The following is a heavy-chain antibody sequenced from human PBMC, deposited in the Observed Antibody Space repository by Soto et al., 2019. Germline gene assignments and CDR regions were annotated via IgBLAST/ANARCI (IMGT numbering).Heavy chain of an antibody. CDR2: ISPHSGGP. CDR3: AIEEQTGANYYLDY. D-gene: IGHD7-27*01. Sequence: QVRLVQSGAEVKKPGASVKVSCKASGYTFTGYYIHWVRQAPGQGLEWMGSISPHSGGPNYAQRFQGRVTMTRDTSMTTVYMEMSGLTSDDTAVYYCAIEEQTGANYYLDYWGQGTLVTVSS. CDR1: GYTFTGYY. V-gene: IGHV1-2*02. J-gene: IGHJ4*02.